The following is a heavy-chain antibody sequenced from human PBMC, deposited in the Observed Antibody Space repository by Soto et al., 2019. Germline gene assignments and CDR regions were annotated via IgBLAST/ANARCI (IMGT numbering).Heavy chain of an antibody. CDR2: INPNSGGT. Sequence: QVQLVQSGAEVKKPGASVKVSCKASGYTFTGYYMHWVRQAPGQGLEWMGWINPNSGGTNYAQKFQGWVTMTRDTSISTAYMELSRLRSDDTAVYYCAREEIAVAANISDYYYYGMDVWGQGTTVTVSS. D-gene: IGHD6-19*01. CDR1: GYTFTGYY. V-gene: IGHV1-2*04. CDR3: AREEIAVAANISDYYYYGMDV. J-gene: IGHJ6*02.